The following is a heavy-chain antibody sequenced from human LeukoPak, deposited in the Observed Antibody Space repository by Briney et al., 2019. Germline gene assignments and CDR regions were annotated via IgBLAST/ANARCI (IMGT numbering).Heavy chain of an antibody. CDR3: ARVDRYSASGTYYLVDY. D-gene: IGHD3-10*01. CDR1: GFTFSDQY. V-gene: IGHV3-72*01. J-gene: IGHJ4*02. CDR2: IRKKANSYST. Sequence: GGSLRLSCAASGFTFSDQYMDWVRQAPGKGLEWVGRIRKKANSYSTEYAASVKGRFTISRDDSKNSLFLQMNSLKPEDSAVYYCARVDRYSASGTYYLVDYWGQGTLVTVSS.